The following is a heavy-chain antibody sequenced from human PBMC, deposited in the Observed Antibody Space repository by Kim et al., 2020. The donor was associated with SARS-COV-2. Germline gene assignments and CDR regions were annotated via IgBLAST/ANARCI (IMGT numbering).Heavy chain of an antibody. CDR3: ASRAATIAARPFDY. Sequence: GGSLRLSCAASGFIFSSYEMNWVRQAPGKGLEWVSYISSSGSTIHYADSVKGRFTISRDNAKNSLYLQMNSLRAEDTAVYYCASRAATIAARPFDYWGQGTLVTVSS. D-gene: IGHD6-6*01. CDR1: GFIFSSYE. J-gene: IGHJ4*02. CDR2: ISSSGSTI. V-gene: IGHV3-48*03.